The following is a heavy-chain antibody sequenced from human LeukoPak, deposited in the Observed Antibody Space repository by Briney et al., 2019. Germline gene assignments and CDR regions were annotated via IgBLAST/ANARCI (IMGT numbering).Heavy chain of an antibody. J-gene: IGHJ4*02. V-gene: IGHV3-53*01. CDR3: ARGASMVRGVL. CDR1: GFTVSSDL. Sequence: GGSLRLSCGVSGFTVSSDLMNWVRQAPGKGLEWVSAMNSGGETYYADSVRGRFIISRDKSRNTLYLQMNSLRVDDTAVYYCARGASMVRGVLWGQGTLVTVSS. CDR2: MNSGGET. D-gene: IGHD3-10*01.